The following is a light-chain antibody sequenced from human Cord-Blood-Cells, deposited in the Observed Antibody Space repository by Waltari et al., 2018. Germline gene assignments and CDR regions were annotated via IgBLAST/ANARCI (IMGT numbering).Light chain of an antibody. V-gene: IGKV4-1*01. CDR1: QSVLYSSNNKNY. J-gene: IGKJ1*01. CDR3: QQYYSTPT. CDR2: GAS. Sequence: DIVMTQSPDSLAVSLGERATINFKSSQSVLYSSNNKNYLAWYQQNPGQPPKLLIYGASTRESGVPDRFSGSGSGTDFTLTISSLQAEDVAVYYCQQYYSTPTFGQGTKVEIK.